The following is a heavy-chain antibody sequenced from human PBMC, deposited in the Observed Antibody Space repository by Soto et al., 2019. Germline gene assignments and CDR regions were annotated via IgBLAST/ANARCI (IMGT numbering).Heavy chain of an antibody. CDR3: ARHPPASYVSGHNWFDP. J-gene: IGHJ5*02. D-gene: IGHD3-10*01. CDR2: IYYSGST. Sequence: TLSLTCTVSGCSISRGGYYWIWIRQHPGKGLEWIGYIYYSGSTYYNPSLKSRVTISVDTSKNQFSLKLSSVTAADTAVYYCARHPPASYVSGHNWFDPWGQGTLVTVS. CDR1: GCSISRGGYY. V-gene: IGHV4-31*03.